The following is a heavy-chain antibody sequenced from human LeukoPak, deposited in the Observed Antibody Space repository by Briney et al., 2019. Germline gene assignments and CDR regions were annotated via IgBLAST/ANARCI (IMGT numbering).Heavy chain of an antibody. V-gene: IGHV1-69*05. CDR3: AKNSYGSVIGLYYFDY. CDR1: GGTFSSYA. J-gene: IGHJ4*02. CDR2: IIPIFGTA. D-gene: IGHD5-18*01. Sequence: SVEVSCKASGGTFSSYAISWVRQAPGQGLEWMGGIIPIFGTANYAQKFQGRVTITTDESTRTAYMELSSLRSEDTAVYYCAKNSYGSVIGLYYFDYWGQGTLVTVSS.